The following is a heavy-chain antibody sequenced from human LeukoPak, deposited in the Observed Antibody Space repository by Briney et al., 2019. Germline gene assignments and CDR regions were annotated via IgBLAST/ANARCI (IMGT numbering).Heavy chain of an antibody. J-gene: IGHJ4*02. CDR1: GGSINSYY. Sequence: SETLSLTCTVSGGSINSYYWSWIRQPPGKGLEWVGYIYYSGSTNYKPSLKRRVTISVDTSKNQFSLKVSSVTAADTAVYYCASSRSSSGWSLIDYWGQGALVNVSS. CDR2: IYYSGST. D-gene: IGHD6-19*01. CDR3: ASSRSSSGWSLIDY. V-gene: IGHV4-59*01.